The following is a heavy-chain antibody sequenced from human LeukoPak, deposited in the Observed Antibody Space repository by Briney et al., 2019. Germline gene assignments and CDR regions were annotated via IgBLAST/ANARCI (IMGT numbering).Heavy chain of an antibody. J-gene: IGHJ4*02. Sequence: SETLSLTCTVSGGSITSSKYYWGWLRQPPGQGLEWIGSIHYTGITYYNPSLKTRVTISVDTSKSQFSLTLSPVTAADTSVYYCVSRRGDGDYRPDYWGQGTLVTVSS. CDR3: VSRRGDGDYRPDY. D-gene: IGHD4-17*01. CDR2: IHYTGIT. V-gene: IGHV4-39*01. CDR1: GGSITSSKYY.